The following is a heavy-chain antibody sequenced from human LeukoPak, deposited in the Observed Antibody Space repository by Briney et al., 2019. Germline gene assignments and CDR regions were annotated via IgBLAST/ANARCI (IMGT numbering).Heavy chain of an antibody. CDR3: ARDPSETYSSRPY. V-gene: IGHV3-30*02. CDR1: GFTFSSYG. D-gene: IGHD6-13*01. CDR2: IRYDGSNK. Sequence: GGSLRLSCAASGFTFSSYGMHWVRQAPGKGLEWVAFIRYDGSNKYYADSVKGRFTISRDNSKNTLYLQMNSLRAEDTAVYYCARDPSETYSSRPYWGQGTLVTVSS. J-gene: IGHJ4*02.